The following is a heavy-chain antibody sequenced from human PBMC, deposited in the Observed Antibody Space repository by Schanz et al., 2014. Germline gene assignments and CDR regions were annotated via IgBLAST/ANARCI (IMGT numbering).Heavy chain of an antibody. CDR3: AKGMGYGSGGTCYDYYYYGLDV. D-gene: IGHD2-15*01. V-gene: IGHV3-23*01. Sequence: DVQLLESGGGLVQPGGSLRLSCAASGFTFNSYAMTWVRQAPGKGLEWVSSISHSGGSKYYADSVKGRFTISRDNSENTLYLQMTSLSADDTAVFYCAKGMGYGSGGTCYDYYYYGLDVWGQGTTVTVSS. J-gene: IGHJ6*02. CDR2: ISHSGGSK. CDR1: GFTFNSYA.